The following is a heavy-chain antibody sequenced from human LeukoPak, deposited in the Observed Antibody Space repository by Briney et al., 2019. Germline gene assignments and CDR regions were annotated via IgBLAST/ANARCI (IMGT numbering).Heavy chain of an antibody. V-gene: IGHV3-30*02. CDR1: GFSFSSYG. D-gene: IGHD1-26*01. CDR2: IRSDGSNK. J-gene: IGHJ6*03. Sequence: GGSLRLSCAGSGFSFSSYGMHWVRQAPGKGLEWMAFIRSDGSNKYYADSVKGRFTISRDNAKNSLYLQMDSLGPEDTAVYYCARDPYSGNYGNDYYYYMDVWGKGTTVTISS. CDR3: ARDPYSGNYGNDYYYYMDV.